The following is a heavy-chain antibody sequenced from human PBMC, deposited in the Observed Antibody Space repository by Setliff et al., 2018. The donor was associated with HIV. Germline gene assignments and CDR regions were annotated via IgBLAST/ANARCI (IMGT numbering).Heavy chain of an antibody. Sequence: ASVKVSCKASGYTFSSYDINWVRQATGQGLEWMGWMNPNSGNTGYAQKFQGRVTMTRDTSISTAYMELNNLKFEDTAVYYCARARRDSYDRGRRNNYYIGVWGKGTTVTVSS. J-gene: IGHJ6*03. CDR1: GYTFSSYD. CDR2: MNPNSGNT. V-gene: IGHV1-8*02. D-gene: IGHD3-22*01. CDR3: ARARRDSYDRGRRNNYYIGV.